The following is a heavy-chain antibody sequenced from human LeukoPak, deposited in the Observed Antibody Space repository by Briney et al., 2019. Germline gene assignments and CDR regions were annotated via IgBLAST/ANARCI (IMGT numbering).Heavy chain of an antibody. J-gene: IGHJ4*02. Sequence: PSETLSLTCAVSGYSISSGYYWGWIRPPPGKGLEWIGSTYHSGSTYYNPSLKSRVTISVDTSKNQFSLKLSSVTAADTAVYYCARDRDGSGSYYQPLFDYWGQGTLVTVSS. V-gene: IGHV4-38-2*02. CDR2: TYHSGST. CDR3: ARDRDGSGSYYQPLFDY. CDR1: GYSISSGYY. D-gene: IGHD3-10*01.